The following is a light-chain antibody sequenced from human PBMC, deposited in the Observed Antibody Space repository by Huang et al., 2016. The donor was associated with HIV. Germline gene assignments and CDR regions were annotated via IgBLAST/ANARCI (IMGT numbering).Light chain of an antibody. CDR1: QAIGTS. J-gene: IGKJ5*01. CDR2: GVS. Sequence: IQLTQSPTSLSASVGDRVAIACRASQAIGTSLNWFQQKPGRAPKLLISGVSSLHTGVPSRFIGSGSGTEFTLTIRGLQFDDFATYFCQQSYSALITFGQGTRLEIK. CDR3: QQSYSALIT. V-gene: IGKV1-39*01.